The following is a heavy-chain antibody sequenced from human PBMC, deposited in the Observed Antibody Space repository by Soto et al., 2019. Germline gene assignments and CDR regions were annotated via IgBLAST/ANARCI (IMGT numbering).Heavy chain of an antibody. J-gene: IGHJ4*02. CDR1: GFTFSTYW. Sequence: EVQLVDSGGGLVQPGGSLRLSCAASGFTFSTYWMNWVRQAPGKGLEWVANIKQDGSENNYVDSVKGRFTISRDNAKNSLYLQMNSLRAADTAVYYCARDRAMYDYCGQGTLVTVSA. V-gene: IGHV3-7*05. D-gene: IGHD5-18*01. CDR3: ARDRAMYDY. CDR2: IKQDGSEN.